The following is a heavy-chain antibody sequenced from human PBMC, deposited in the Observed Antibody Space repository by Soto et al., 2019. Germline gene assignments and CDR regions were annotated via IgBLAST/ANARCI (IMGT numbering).Heavy chain of an antibody. CDR3: ARHYYNGYYYLDY. D-gene: IGHD3-22*01. V-gene: IGHV5-51*01. CDR2: VYPGDSDI. CDR1: GYNFPSYW. J-gene: IGHJ4*02. Sequence: PGASLKISCQGSGYNFPSYWIGWVRQMPGKGLEWMGIVYPGDSDITYSPSFQGQVTISADKSISTAYLQWSSLKASDTAMYYCARHYYNGYYYLDYWGRGTLVTVSS.